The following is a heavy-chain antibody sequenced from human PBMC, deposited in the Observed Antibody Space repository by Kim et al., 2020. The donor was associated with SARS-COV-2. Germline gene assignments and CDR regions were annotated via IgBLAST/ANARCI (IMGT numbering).Heavy chain of an antibody. V-gene: IGHV4-4*07. CDR3: ARERAPTYYDILTGYYPYWYFDL. D-gene: IGHD3-9*01. Sequence: SETLSLTCTVSGGSISSYYWSWIRQPAGKGLEWMGRIYTSGSTNYNPSLKSRVTMSVDTSKNQFSLKLSSVTAADTAVYYCARERAPTYYDILTGYYPYWYFDLWGRGTLVTVSS. CDR2: IYTSGST. CDR1: GGSISSYY. J-gene: IGHJ2*01.